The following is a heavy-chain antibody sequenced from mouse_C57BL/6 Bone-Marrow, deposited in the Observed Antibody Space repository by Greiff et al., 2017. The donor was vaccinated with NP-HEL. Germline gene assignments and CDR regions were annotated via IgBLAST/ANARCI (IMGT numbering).Heavy chain of an antibody. CDR2: IHPNSGST. V-gene: IGHV1-64*01. CDR1: GYTFTSYW. J-gene: IGHJ2*01. CDR3: ASLITTVVDYFDY. Sequence: QVQLQQPGAELVKPGASVKLSCKASGYTFTSYWMHWVKQRPGQGLEWIGMIHPNSGSTNYNEKFKSKATLTVDKSSSTAYMQLSSLTSEDSAVYYCASLITTVVDYFDYWGQGTTLTVSS. D-gene: IGHD1-1*01.